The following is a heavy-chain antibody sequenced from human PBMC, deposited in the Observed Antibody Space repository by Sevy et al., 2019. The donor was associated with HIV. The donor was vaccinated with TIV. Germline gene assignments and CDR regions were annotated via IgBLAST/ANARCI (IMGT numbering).Heavy chain of an antibody. D-gene: IGHD1-26*01. CDR2: FNPDSGYT. V-gene: IGHV1-2*02. CDR3: AREAVGASSTHFDY. CDR1: GYTFTDYY. J-gene: IGHJ4*02. Sequence: ASVKVSCKAFGYTFTDYYIHWVRQAPGRGPEWMGWFNPDSGYTNYAQKFLGRVTMTRDTSISTAYMDLSRLGSDDTAVYYCAREAVGASSTHFDYWGQGTLVTVSS.